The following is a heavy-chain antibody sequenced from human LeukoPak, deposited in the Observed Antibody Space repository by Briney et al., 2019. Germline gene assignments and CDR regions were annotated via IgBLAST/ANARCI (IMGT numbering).Heavy chain of an antibody. CDR2: IYHSGST. CDR1: GGSISSGGYY. Sequence: SETLSLTCTVSGGSISSGGYYWRWIRQPPGKGLEWIGYIYHSGSTYYNPSLKSRVTISVDRPKNQFSLKLSSVTAADTAVYYCARQTDYYYGSGSFDYWGQGTLVTVSS. CDR3: ARQTDYYYGSGSFDY. D-gene: IGHD3-10*01. V-gene: IGHV4-30-2*01. J-gene: IGHJ4*02.